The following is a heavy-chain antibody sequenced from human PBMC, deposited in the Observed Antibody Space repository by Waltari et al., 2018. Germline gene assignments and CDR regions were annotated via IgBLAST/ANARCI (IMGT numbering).Heavy chain of an antibody. CDR2: RFPGDSDA. D-gene: IGHD2-21*02. Sequence: EVELVQAGGGIKKPGGALVISCQGSGYSFFNHWIAWGRRVPGKGLGGMGIRFPGDSDARYRPSHQGHFTISVDKSINTAYLQWSSLEASDTAIYYCARHPLRSDCGRDCYYYFDSWGQGTRVTVSS. V-gene: IGHV5-51*01. J-gene: IGHJ4*02. CDR3: ARHPLRSDCGRDCYYYFDS. CDR1: GYSFFNHW.